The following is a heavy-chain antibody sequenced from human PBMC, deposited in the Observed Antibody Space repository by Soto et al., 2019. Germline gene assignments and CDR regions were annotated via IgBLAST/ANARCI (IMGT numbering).Heavy chain of an antibody. D-gene: IGHD3-10*02. Sequence: SETLSLTCTVSGGSITTATDYWGWIRQAPGRGLEWIANVYHRGNTYYNPSLKSRVTISVDTSKNQFSLKVTSVTAADTAVYYCARLSSENYYVLFDYWGQGTTVTVYS. CDR2: VYHRGNT. CDR1: GGSITTATDY. V-gene: IGHV4-39*01. J-gene: IGHJ4*02. CDR3: ARLSSENYYVLFDY.